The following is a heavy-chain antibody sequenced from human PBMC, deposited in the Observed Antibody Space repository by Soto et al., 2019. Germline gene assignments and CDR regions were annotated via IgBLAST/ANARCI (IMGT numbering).Heavy chain of an antibody. CDR1: GFTVGNNY. J-gene: IGHJ4*02. CDR3: AKDGRGSGSHYNSFGY. CDR2: IYSTGTT. Sequence: EVQLVESGGGLIQPGGSLKLSCAASGFTVGNNYMSWVRQAPGKGLEWVSLIYSTGTTKYADSVKGRITVSRDNAKNTLYLQMNSLSAENTAVYYCAKDGRGSGSHYNSFGYWGEGTVVTVSS. D-gene: IGHD3-10*01. V-gene: IGHV3-53*01.